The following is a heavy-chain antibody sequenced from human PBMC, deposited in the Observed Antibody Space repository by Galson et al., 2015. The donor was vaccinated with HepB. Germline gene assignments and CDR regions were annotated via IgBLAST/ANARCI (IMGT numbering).Heavy chain of an antibody. CDR1: GFTFSSYA. D-gene: IGHD2-2*01. CDR2: ISGSGGST. V-gene: IGHV3-23*01. J-gene: IGHJ3*02. CDR3: AKALGYCSSTSCSDDAFDI. Sequence: SLRLSCAASGFTFSSYAMSWVRQAPGKGLEWVSAISGSGGSTYYADSVKGRFTISRDNSKNTLYLQMNSLRAEDTAVYYCAKALGYCSSTSCSDDAFDIWGQGTMVTVSS.